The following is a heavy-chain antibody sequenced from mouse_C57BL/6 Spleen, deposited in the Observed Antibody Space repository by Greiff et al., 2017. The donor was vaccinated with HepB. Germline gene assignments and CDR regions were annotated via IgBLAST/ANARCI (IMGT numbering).Heavy chain of an antibody. CDR3: ARRYYGSSYRWYFDV. Sequence: VQLQQSGPELVKPGASVKIPCKASGYTFTDYNMDWVKQSHGKSLEWIGDINPNNGGTIYNQKFKGKATLTVDKSSSTAYMELRSLTSEDTAVYYCARRYYGSSYRWYFDVWGTGTTVTVSS. D-gene: IGHD1-1*01. CDR1: GYTFTDYN. V-gene: IGHV1-18*01. J-gene: IGHJ1*03. CDR2: INPNNGGT.